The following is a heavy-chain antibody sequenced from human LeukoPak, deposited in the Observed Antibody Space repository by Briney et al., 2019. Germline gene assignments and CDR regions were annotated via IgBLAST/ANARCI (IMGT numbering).Heavy chain of an antibody. J-gene: IGHJ4*02. D-gene: IGHD3-22*01. Sequence: GGSLRLAWVPAAFPFTDYCMGSARQRPGRWLEWVSVINWNGGNTGYADSVKGRFTISRDNAKNSLYLQMNSLRAEDTALYYCARDKRYYDSSNYVWGQGTLVTVSS. CDR3: ARDKRYYDSSNYV. V-gene: IGHV3-20*04. CDR1: AFPFTDYC. CDR2: INWNGGNT.